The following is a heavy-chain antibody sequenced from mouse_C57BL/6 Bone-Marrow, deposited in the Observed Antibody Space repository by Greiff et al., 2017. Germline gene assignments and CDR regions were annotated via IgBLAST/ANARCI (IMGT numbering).Heavy chain of an antibody. J-gene: IGHJ3*01. CDR2: IYPGSGST. V-gene: IGHV1-55*01. Sequence: QVQLKQPGAELVKPGASVKMSCKASGYTFTSYWITWVKQRPGQGLEWIGDIYPGSGSTNYNEKFKSKATLTVDTSSSTAYMQLSSLTSEDSAVYYCARRGSSGPAWFAYWGQGTLVTVSA. CDR1: GYTFTSYW. CDR3: ARRGSSGPAWFAY. D-gene: IGHD3-2*02.